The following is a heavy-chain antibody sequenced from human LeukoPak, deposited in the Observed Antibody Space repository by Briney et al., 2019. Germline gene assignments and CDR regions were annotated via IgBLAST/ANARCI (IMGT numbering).Heavy chain of an antibody. CDR3: ARDFWSGYGIYYYYMDV. D-gene: IGHD3-3*01. V-gene: IGHV3-21*01. CDR1: GFTFSSYS. Sequence: GGSLRLSCAASGFTFSSYSMNWVRQAPGKGLEWVSSISSSSSYIYYADSVKGRFTISRDNAKNSLYLQMNSLRAEDTAVYYCARDFWSGYGIYYYYMDVWGKGTAVTVSS. CDR2: ISSSSSYI. J-gene: IGHJ6*03.